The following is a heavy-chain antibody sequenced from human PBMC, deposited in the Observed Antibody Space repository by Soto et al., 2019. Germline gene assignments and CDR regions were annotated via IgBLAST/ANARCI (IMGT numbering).Heavy chain of an antibody. J-gene: IGHJ4*02. Sequence: GGSLRLSCAASGFTFSSYSMDWVRQAPGKGLEWVSYISSSGSTIYYADSVKGRFTISRDNARNSLYLQVNSLRAEDTAVYYCARGWRSGWTGSLDYWGQGTLVTVSS. D-gene: IGHD6-19*01. V-gene: IGHV3-48*01. CDR2: ISSSGSTI. CDR1: GFTFSSYS. CDR3: ARGWRSGWTGSLDY.